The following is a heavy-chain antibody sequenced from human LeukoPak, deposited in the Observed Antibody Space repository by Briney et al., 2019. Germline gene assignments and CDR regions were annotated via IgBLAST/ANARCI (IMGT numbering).Heavy chain of an antibody. J-gene: IGHJ4*02. D-gene: IGHD6-19*01. CDR1: GGTFSSYA. V-gene: IGHV1-69*13. Sequence: ASVKVSCKASGGTFSSYAISWVRQAPGQGLEWMGGIIPIFGTANYAQKFQGRVTITADESTSTAYMELSSLRSEDTAVYYCARDRWYSSGWPRFDYWGQGTLVTVSS. CDR3: ARDRWYSSGWPRFDY. CDR2: IIPIFGTA.